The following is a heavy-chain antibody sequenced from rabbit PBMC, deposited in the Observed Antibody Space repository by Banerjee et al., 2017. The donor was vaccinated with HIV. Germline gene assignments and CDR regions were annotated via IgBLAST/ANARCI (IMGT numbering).Heavy chain of an antibody. V-gene: IGHV1S40*01. CDR1: GIDFSSYW. Sequence: QSLEESGGDLVKPGASLTLTCTASGIDFSSYWMCWVRQAPGKGLEWIACIYTGDGNTYYASWAKGRFTISKTSSTTVTLQMTSLTAADTATYFCARTLLYGYAGYTYALDLWGPGTLVTVS. CDR3: ARTLLYGYAGYTYALDL. D-gene: IGHD6-1*01. CDR2: IYTGDGNT. J-gene: IGHJ3*01.